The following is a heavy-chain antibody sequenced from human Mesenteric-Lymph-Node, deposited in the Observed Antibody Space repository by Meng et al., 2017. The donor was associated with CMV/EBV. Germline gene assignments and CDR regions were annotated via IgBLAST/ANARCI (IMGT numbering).Heavy chain of an antibody. D-gene: IGHD2-8*01. J-gene: IGHJ4*02. CDR1: GFTFSSYA. CDR3: ARGDLMGLQGYYFDY. V-gene: IGHV3-23*03. CDR2: IYSGGSST. Sequence: GGSLRLSCAASGFTFSSYAMSWVRQAPGKGLEWVSVIYSGGSSTYYADSVKGRFTISRDNSKNTLYLQMNSLRAEDTAVYYCARGDLMGLQGYYFDYWGQGTLVTVSS.